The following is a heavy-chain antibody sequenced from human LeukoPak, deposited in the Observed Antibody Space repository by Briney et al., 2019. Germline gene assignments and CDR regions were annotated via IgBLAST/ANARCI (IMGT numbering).Heavy chain of an antibody. CDR1: GSRFTSYW. J-gene: IGHJ5*02. D-gene: IGHD3-22*01. CDR3: ARHSGINYYDSSGLDP. V-gene: IGHV5-51*01. CDR2: IYPGDSAT. Sequence: GEALKISCKGSGSRFTSYWIGWGRQMRGKGLEWRGIIYPGDSATTYSPSFPRQVPISADKSISTAYLQWSSLKASDTAMYYCARHSGINYYDSSGLDPWGQGTLVTVSS.